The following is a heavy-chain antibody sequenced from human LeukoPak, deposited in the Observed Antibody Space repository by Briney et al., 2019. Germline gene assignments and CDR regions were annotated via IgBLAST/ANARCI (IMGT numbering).Heavy chain of an antibody. D-gene: IGHD6-19*01. CDR3: ARLPAVAGAYVEDY. J-gene: IGHJ4*02. Sequence: GGSPRLSCAASGFTVSSNYMTWVRQAPGEGLEWVSVVYSCVSTYYADSVKGRLTICRDNSKNTVYLQMNSLRAEDTAVYYCARLPAVAGAYVEDYWGQGTLVTASS. CDR1: GFTVSSNY. CDR2: VYSCVST. V-gene: IGHV3-66*03.